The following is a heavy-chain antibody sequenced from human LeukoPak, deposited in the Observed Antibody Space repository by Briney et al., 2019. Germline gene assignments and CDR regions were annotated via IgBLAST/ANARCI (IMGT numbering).Heavy chain of an antibody. V-gene: IGHV4-39*01. J-gene: IGHJ5*02. CDR3: ARNRYYYGSGNYGVPNWFDH. Sequence: SETLSLTCTVSGGSISSNSFYWGWIRQPPGKGLEWIGSIYSGSTYYNPSLKSRVTISVDTSKNQFSLKLSSVTVADTAVYYCARNRYYYGSGNYGVPNWFDHWGQGTLVTVSS. CDR1: GGSISSNSFY. D-gene: IGHD3-10*01. CDR2: IYSGST.